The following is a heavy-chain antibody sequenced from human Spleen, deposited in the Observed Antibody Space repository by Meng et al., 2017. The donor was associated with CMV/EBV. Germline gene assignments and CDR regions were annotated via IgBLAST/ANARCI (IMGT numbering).Heavy chain of an antibody. J-gene: IGHJ4*02. CDR2: IYYSGTT. Sequence: SETLSLTCTVSIDSISSYYWTWIRQPPGKGLEWTGYIYYSGTTNYSPSLKSRVTMSGDTSRNQFSLKLSSVTAADTAVYYCALEGGIGYYDYWGQGTLVTVSS. D-gene: IGHD3-22*01. CDR3: ALEGGIGYYDY. V-gene: IGHV4-59*01. CDR1: IDSISSYY.